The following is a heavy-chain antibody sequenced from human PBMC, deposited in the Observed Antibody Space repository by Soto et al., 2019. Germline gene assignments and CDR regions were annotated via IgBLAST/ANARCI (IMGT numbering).Heavy chain of an antibody. D-gene: IGHD1-26*01. J-gene: IGHJ4*02. CDR3: AAGGELPRYY. CDR1: GGSISSGGYS. Sequence: QLQLQESGSGLVKPSQTLSLTCAVSGGSISSGGYSWSWIRQPPGKGLEWIGYIYHSGSTYYNPAVKSRVTISVDRTKNQFSLKLGSVTAADTAVNYCAAGGELPRYYWGQGTLVTVSS. V-gene: IGHV4-30-2*01. CDR2: IYHSGST.